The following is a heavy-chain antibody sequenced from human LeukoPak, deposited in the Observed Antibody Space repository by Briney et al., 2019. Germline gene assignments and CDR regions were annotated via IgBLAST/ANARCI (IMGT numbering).Heavy chain of an antibody. Sequence: GGSLRLSCAASGFTFSSYSMNWVRQAPGKGLEWVSYISSSSSTIYYADSVKGRFTISRDNAKNSLYLQMNSLRAEDTAVYYCARDRGPPTKRPRYFDYWGQGTLVTVSS. CDR3: ARDRGPPTKRPRYFDY. CDR1: GFTFSSYS. D-gene: IGHD3-10*01. V-gene: IGHV3-48*01. J-gene: IGHJ4*02. CDR2: ISSSSSTI.